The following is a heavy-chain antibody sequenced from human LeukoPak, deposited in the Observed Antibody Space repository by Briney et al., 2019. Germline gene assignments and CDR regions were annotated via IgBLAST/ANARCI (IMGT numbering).Heavy chain of an antibody. CDR3: ARSYCSGGSCYSADY. J-gene: IGHJ4*02. CDR2: ISDNSGRT. CDR1: GFSFRTYA. D-gene: IGHD2-15*01. V-gene: IGHV3-23*01. Sequence: GGSLRLSCAASGFSFRTYAMSWVRPAPGKGLEWVSAISDNSGRTYYADSVKGRFTISRDNSKNTLYLQMNSLRAEDTAVYYCARSYCSGGSCYSADYWGQGTLVTVSS.